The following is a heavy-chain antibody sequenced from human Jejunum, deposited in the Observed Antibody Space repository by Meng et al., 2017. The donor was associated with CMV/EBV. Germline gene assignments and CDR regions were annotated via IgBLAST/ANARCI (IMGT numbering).Heavy chain of an antibody. CDR3: ARQKCGGDCDMDV. J-gene: IGHJ6*02. CDR2: IKPDGRAR. CDR1: DFPFSGSC. D-gene: IGHD2-21*01. V-gene: IGHV3-7*01. Sequence: SDFPFSGSCLNWVRQIPGKGLGWVANIKPDGRARYYVASVKGRFTISRNNARNSLFLQMDGLRAEDTAVYYCARQKCGGDCDMDVWGQGTTVTVSS.